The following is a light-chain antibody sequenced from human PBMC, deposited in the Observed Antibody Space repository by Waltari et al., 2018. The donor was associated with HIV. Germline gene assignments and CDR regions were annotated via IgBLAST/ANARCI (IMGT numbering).Light chain of an antibody. J-gene: IGKJ2*01. CDR3: QQLNYYPHT. CDR1: HGISSY. CDR2: VAS. Sequence: DIQLTQSPSFLSASVGDRVTITCRASHGISSYLAWYQQKPGKAPQLLIYVASTLQSGVPSRFSGSGFGTECTLTISSLQPEDFATYYCQQLNYYPHTFGQGTKVEIK. V-gene: IGKV1-9*01.